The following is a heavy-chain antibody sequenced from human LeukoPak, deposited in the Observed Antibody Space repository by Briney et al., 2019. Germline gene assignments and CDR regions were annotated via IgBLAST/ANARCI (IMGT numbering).Heavy chain of an antibody. J-gene: IGHJ4*02. V-gene: IGHV4-59*01. CDR1: GGSLSSYY. D-gene: IGHD2-8*01. CDR2: IYYSGST. Sequence: SETLSLTCTVSGGSLSSYYWSWIRQPPGKGLEWIGYIYYSGSTNYNPSLKSRVTISVDTSKNQFSLKLSSVTAADTAVYYCARGDGVMTYWGQGTLVTVSS. CDR3: ARGDGVMTY.